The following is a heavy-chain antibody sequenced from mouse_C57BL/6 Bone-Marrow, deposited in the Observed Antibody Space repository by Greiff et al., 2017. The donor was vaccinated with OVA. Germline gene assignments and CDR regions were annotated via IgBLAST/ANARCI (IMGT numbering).Heavy chain of an antibody. CDR3: ARHWVGGYYFDY. J-gene: IGHJ2*01. CDR1: GFTFSSYT. CDR2: ISGGGGNT. D-gene: IGHD4-1*01. V-gene: IGHV5-9*01. Sequence: DVMLVESGGGLVKPGGSLKLSCAASGFTFSSYTMSWVRQTPEKRLEWVATISGGGGNTYYPDSVKGRFTISRDNAKNTLYLQMSSLRSEDTALYYCARHWVGGYYFDYWGQGTTLTVSS.